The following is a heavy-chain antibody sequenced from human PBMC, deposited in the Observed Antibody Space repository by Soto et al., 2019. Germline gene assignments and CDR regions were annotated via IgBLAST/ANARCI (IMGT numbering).Heavy chain of an antibody. CDR3: VRDDRSMIPLDF. V-gene: IGHV3-74*01. CDR1: GFTFTTYW. D-gene: IGHD3-16*01. Sequence: EVQLVESGAGSVQPGGSLTLSCAASGFTFTTYWMHWVRQAPGQGLVWVSSVSPDGRQTYYADSVRGRFIISRDNVKNTLTLQMHGLGVPETALYYCVRDDRSMIPLDFWGQGTLVTVSS. J-gene: IGHJ4*02. CDR2: VSPDGRQT.